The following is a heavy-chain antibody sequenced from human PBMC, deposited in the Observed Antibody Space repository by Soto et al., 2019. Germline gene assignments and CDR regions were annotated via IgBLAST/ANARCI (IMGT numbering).Heavy chain of an antibody. CDR2: IYHGGTT. CDR3: ARGAGIPMARGVQYYFDY. CDR1: GDSISSGPYS. V-gene: IGHV4-30-2*01. Sequence: SETLSLTCAVSGDSISSGPYSWSWIRQPPGKCLEYIGFIYHGGTTYYNPSLKRRVTVSIDTSENQFSLRLSSVTAADTAVYYCARGAGIPMARGVQYYFDYWGQGILVTVYS. D-gene: IGHD3-10*01. J-gene: IGHJ4*02.